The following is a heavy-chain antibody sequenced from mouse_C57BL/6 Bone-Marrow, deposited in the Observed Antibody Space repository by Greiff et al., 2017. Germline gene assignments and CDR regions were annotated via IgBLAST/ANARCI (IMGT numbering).Heavy chain of an antibody. V-gene: IGHV5-17*01. CDR3: ARGQTGTYWYFDV. D-gene: IGHD4-1*01. CDR1: GFTFSDYG. Sequence: EVKLMESGGGLVKPGGSLKLSCAASGFTFSDYGMHWVRQAPEKGLEWVAYISSGSSTIYYADPVKGRFTISRDNAKTTLFLQMTSLRSEDTAMYYCARGQTGTYWYFDVWGTGTTVTVSS. CDR2: ISSGSSTI. J-gene: IGHJ1*03.